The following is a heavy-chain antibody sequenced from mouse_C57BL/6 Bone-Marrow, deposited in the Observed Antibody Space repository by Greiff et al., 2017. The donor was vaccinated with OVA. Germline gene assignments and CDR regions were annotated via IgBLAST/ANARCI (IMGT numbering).Heavy chain of an antibody. V-gene: IGHV1-69*01. CDR1: GYTFTSYW. D-gene: IGHD3-2*02. Sequence: VQLQQSGAELVMPGASVKLSCKASGYTFTSYWMHWVKQRPGQGLEWIGEIDPSDSYTNYNQKFKGKSTLTVDKSSSTAYMQLSSLTSEDSAVYYCAREGFQDYAMDYWGQGTSVTVSS. CDR3: AREGFQDYAMDY. CDR2: IDPSDSYT. J-gene: IGHJ4*01.